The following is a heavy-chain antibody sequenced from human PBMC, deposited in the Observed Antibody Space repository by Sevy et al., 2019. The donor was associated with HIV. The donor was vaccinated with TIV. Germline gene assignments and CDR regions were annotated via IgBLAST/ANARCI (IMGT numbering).Heavy chain of an antibody. Sequence: GGSLRLSCAASGFTFSSYWMHWVRQVPGKGLVWVSRIKSDGSSTSYADSVNGRFTISRDNAKNTLYLQMNSLRAEDTAVYYCARDRSGSYHVSDNWFDPWGQGTLVTVSS. CDR3: ARDRSGSYHVSDNWFDP. V-gene: IGHV3-74*01. CDR1: GFTFSSYW. J-gene: IGHJ5*02. CDR2: IKSDGSST. D-gene: IGHD1-26*01.